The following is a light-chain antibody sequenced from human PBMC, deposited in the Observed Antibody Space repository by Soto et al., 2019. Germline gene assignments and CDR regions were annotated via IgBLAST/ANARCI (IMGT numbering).Light chain of an antibody. V-gene: IGKV3-20*01. J-gene: IGKJ1*01. CDR1: QSIGNNQ. Sequence: VVLTQSPGTLSLSPGERATLSCGASQSIGNNQLAWYQQKPGQDPRLLIYGASSKATGIPDKFSGSGSGTDFTLTISRLEPEDFAVYYCQQYVNLPRAFGQGTKVDIK. CDR2: GAS. CDR3: QQYVNLPRA.